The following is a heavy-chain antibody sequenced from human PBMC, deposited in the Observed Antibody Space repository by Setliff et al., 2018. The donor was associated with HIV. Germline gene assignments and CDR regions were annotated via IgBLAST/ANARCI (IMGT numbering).Heavy chain of an antibody. V-gene: IGHV3-23*01. CDR1: GLTFEYYA. D-gene: IGHD3-22*01. CDR3: AKPTSGYYPRPFDL. J-gene: IGHJ4*02. CDR2: VSPGGDTT. Sequence: PGGSLRLSCAAPGLTFEYYAMTWVRQSPERGLEWVSAVSPGGDTTYYPDSVKGRFTVSRDDARNMLFLQMNNLGVEDTAIYYCAKPTSGYYPRPFDLWGQGTMVTVSS.